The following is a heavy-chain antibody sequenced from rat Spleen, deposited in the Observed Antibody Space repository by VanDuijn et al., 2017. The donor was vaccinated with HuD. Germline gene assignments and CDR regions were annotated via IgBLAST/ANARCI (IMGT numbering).Heavy chain of an antibody. CDR1: GFSLTSNG. J-gene: IGHJ2*01. CDR2: ISTGGNT. V-gene: IGHV2S12*01. CDR3: ARVGYSSYVRYFDY. Sequence: QVQVKESGPGLVQPSQTLSLTCTVSGFSLTSNGVSWVRQPPGKGLEWIAAISTGGNTYYNSALRSRLSIGRDTSKSQVFLKMNSLQTEDTATYYCARVGYSSYVRYFDYWGQGVMVTVSS. D-gene: IGHD1-2*01.